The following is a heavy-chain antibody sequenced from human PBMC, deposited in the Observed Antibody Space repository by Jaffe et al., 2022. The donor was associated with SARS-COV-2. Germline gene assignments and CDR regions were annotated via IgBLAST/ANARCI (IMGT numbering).Heavy chain of an antibody. CDR3: ARGISFYRVTHYYDSSGAKNRYGSLWFDP. Sequence: QVQLQQWGAGLLKPSETLSLTCAVYGGSFSGYYWSWIRQPPGKGLEWIGEINHSGSTNYNPSLKSRVTISVDTSKNQFSLKLSSVTAADTAVYYCARGISFYRVTHYYDSSGAKNRYGSLWFDPWGQGTLVTVSS. J-gene: IGHJ5*02. CDR1: GGSFSGYY. CDR2: INHSGST. D-gene: IGHD3-22*01. V-gene: IGHV4-34*01.